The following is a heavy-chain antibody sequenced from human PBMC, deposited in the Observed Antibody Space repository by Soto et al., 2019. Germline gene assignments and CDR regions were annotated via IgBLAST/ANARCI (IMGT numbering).Heavy chain of an antibody. D-gene: IGHD3-22*01. CDR3: AKVTYYYDTSVYYYFDY. CDR2: ISGSGGGST. CDR1: GFTFSSYA. V-gene: IGHV3-23*01. Sequence: GGSLRLSCVASGFTFSSYAMSWVRQAPGKGLEWASTISGSGGGSTYYADSVKGRFTISRDNSKNTLYLQMNSLRAEDTAVYYCAKVTYYYDTSVYYYFDYWGQGTQVTVSS. J-gene: IGHJ4*02.